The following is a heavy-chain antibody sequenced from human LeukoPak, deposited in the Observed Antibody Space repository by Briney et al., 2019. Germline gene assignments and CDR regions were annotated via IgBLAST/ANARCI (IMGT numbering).Heavy chain of an antibody. CDR3: STAFYGAPLA. Sequence: GGSLRLSRTASGFTFSTALMNWVRQAPGKGLEWVARITSKSYEGTTDYAAPVKGRFTISRDDSKNTLYLQMNSLEIEDTAVYYCSTAFYGAPLAWGQGTLVTVSS. J-gene: IGHJ5*02. D-gene: IGHD4-17*01. V-gene: IGHV3-15*01. CDR2: ITSKSYEGTT. CDR1: GFTFSTAL.